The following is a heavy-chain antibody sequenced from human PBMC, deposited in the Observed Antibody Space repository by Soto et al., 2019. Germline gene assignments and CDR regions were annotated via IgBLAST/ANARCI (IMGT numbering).Heavy chain of an antibody. J-gene: IGHJ4*02. CDR1: GYSFTTYG. CDR3: ARDGYCSGDTCYDPTLDY. V-gene: IGHV1-18*01. D-gene: IGHD2-15*01. Sequence: ASVKVSCKASGYSFTTYGISWVRQAPGQGLEWMGWISAYNGDTNYAQNFQGRVTMTTDTSMSIVYMELRSLRSDDTAVYYCARDGYCSGDTCYDPTLDYWGQGTLVTVSS. CDR2: ISAYNGDT.